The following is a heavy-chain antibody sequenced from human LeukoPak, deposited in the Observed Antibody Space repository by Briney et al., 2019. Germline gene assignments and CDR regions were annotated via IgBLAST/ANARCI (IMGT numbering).Heavy chain of an antibody. CDR2: ITWNSGTI. CDR3: AAGAGIIRY. J-gene: IGHJ4*02. Sequence: GGSLRLSCAVSGLTFYDYAMHCVRQAPEKGLEWVSGITWNSGTIAHADSVKGRFTISRDNAKNSLYLQVNSLRSEDTALYYCAAGAGIIRYWGQGTLVTVSS. V-gene: IGHV3-9*01. D-gene: IGHD3-10*01. CDR1: GLTFYDYA.